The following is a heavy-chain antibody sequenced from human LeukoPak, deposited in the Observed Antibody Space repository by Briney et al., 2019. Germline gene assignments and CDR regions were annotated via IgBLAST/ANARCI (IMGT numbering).Heavy chain of an antibody. CDR1: GYTFTSYY. V-gene: IGHV1-46*04. CDR3: AREANGMDY. J-gene: IGHJ4*02. D-gene: IGHD1-1*01. CDR2: INPSSGST. Sequence: GASVKVSCEASGYTFTSYYMHWVRQAPGQGLEWMGIINPSSGSTNYAQELQGRVTMTRDTSTSTVYMELSSLRSEDTAVYYCAREANGMDYWGQGTLVTVSS.